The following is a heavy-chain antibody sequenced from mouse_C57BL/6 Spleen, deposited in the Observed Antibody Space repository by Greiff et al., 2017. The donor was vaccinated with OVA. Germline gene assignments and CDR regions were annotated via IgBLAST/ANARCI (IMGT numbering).Heavy chain of an antibody. D-gene: IGHD1-1*01. Sequence: EVQGVESGGGLVKPGGSLKLSCAASGFTFSDYGMHWVRQAPEKGLEWVAYISSGSSTIYYEDTVKGRFTITSDNAENTLFLQMTSLRSEDTAMYYCASYYYGSSYWYFDVWGTGTTVTVSS. V-gene: IGHV5-17*01. CDR1: GFTFSDYG. CDR2: ISSGSSTI. J-gene: IGHJ1*03. CDR3: ASYYYGSSYWYFDV.